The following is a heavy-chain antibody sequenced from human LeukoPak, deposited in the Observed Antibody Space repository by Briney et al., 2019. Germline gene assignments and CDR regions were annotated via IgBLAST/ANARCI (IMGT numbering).Heavy chain of an antibody. D-gene: IGHD1-26*01. V-gene: IGHV3-23*01. CDR1: GFTFRIYA. CDR3: ARRTDTGSINFNS. CDR2: ISGSGGGT. J-gene: IGHJ4*02. Sequence: GGSLRLSCATSGFTFRIYAMTWVRQAPGKGLEWVSAISGSGGGTYYTDSVKGRFTISRDNSNNILFLQMNSLTVDDSAVYFCARRTDTGSINFNSWGQGTLVTVSP.